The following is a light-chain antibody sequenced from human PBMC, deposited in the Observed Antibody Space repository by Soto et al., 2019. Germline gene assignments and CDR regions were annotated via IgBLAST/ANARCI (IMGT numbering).Light chain of an antibody. Sequence: QSVLTHPASVSGSPGQSITISCTGTSSDVGGYNYVSWYQQHPGKAPKLMIYGVTNRPSGVSNRFSGSKSGNTASLTISGLQAEDEADYYCSSYTSSTTLSVVFGGGTKLTVL. CDR2: GVT. J-gene: IGLJ2*01. CDR3: SSYTSSTTLSVV. CDR1: SSDVGGYNY. V-gene: IGLV2-14*01.